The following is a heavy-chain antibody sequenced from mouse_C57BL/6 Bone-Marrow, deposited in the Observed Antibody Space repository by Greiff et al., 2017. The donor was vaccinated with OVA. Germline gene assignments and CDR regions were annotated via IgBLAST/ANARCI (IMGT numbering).Heavy chain of an antibody. Sequence: QVQLQQPGAELVKPGASVKLSCKASGYTFTSYWMHWVKQRPGQGLEWIGMIHPNSGSTNYNEKFKSKATLTVEKSSSTAYMQLSSLTSEDSAVYYVARWGYYGSSYSPAWFAYWGQGTLVTVSA. CDR2: IHPNSGST. CDR3: ARWGYYGSSYSPAWFAY. J-gene: IGHJ3*01. CDR1: GYTFTSYW. D-gene: IGHD1-1*01. V-gene: IGHV1-64*01.